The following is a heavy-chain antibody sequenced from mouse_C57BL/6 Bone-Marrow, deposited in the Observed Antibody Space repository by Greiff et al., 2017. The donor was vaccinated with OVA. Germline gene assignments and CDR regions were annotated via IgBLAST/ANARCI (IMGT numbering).Heavy chain of an antibody. V-gene: IGHV1-50*01. CDR1: GYTFTSYW. CDR2: IDPSDSYT. CDR3: ASVLCPSFDV. J-gene: IGHJ1*03. Sequence: QVQLQQPGAELVKPGASVKLSCKASGYTFTSYWMQWVKQRPGQGLEWIGEIDPSDSYTNYNQKFKGKATLTVDTSSSTAYMQLSSLTSEDSAVYDCASVLCPSFDVWGTGTTVTVSS. D-gene: IGHD1-1*02.